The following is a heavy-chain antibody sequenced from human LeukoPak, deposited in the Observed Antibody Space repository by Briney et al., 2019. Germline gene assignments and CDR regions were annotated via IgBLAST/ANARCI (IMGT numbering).Heavy chain of an antibody. Sequence: GGSLRLSCAASGFTFSSYATSWVRQAPGEGLEWVSAISGSGGSTYYADSVKGRFTISRDNSKNTLYLQMNSLRAEDTAVYYCAKDTYYDSLNWGQGTLVTVSS. CDR2: ISGSGGST. CDR3: AKDTYYDSLN. CDR1: GFTFSSYA. V-gene: IGHV3-23*01. J-gene: IGHJ4*02. D-gene: IGHD3-22*01.